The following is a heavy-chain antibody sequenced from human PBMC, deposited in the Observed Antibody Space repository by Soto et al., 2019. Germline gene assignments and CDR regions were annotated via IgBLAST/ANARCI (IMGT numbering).Heavy chain of an antibody. Sequence: QLVESGGGLVRPGGSLRLSCVGSGFTFTGKTMNWIRQAPGKGLEWVSSIDSRGDIIYYIESVKGRFTISRDNAKKSLFLQMNSLMGDDTGVYYCAKSGSGWYQDSWGQGTLVSVSS. D-gene: IGHD6-19*01. CDR3: AKSGSGWYQDS. J-gene: IGHJ5*02. CDR1: GFTFTGKT. CDR2: IDSRGDII. V-gene: IGHV3-21*01.